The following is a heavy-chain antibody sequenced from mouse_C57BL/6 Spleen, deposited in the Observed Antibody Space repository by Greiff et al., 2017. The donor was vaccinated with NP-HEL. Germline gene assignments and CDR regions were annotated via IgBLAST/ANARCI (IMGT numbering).Heavy chain of an antibody. CDR3: ARRGIYRSSLYYFDY. J-gene: IGHJ2*01. CDR2: IYPRSGNT. V-gene: IGHV1-81*01. Sequence: QVQLQQSGAELARPGASVKLSCKASGYTFTSYGISWVKQSTGQGLEWIGEIYPRSGNTYYNEKFKGKATLTADKSSSTAYMELRSLTSEDSAVYFCARRGIYRSSLYYFDYWGQGTTLTVSS. CDR1: GYTFTSYG. D-gene: IGHD1-1*01.